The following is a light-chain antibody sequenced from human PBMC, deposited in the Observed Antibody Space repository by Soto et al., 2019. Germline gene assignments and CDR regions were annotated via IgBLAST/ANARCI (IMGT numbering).Light chain of an antibody. J-gene: IGKJ2*01. V-gene: IGKV1-5*03. Sequence: DIQMTQSPSTLSASVGDRVTITCRASQSIRRWVAWYQQKPGKAPNLLIYEASSLETGVPSRFSGSGSGTECTLTISSLQPDDVATYYCQQYNSYPYTFGQGTKLEIK. CDR2: EAS. CDR1: QSIRRW. CDR3: QQYNSYPYT.